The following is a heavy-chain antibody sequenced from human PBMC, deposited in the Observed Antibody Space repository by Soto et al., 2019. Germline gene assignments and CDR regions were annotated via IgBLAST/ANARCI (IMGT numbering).Heavy chain of an antibody. CDR2: IYYSGST. Sequence: PSETMSLTCTVSGGNISSGGYYWSWIRQHPGKGLEWIGYIYYSGSTYYNPSLKSRVTISVDTSKNQFSLKLSSVTAADTAVYYCARDIHSYYYDSSGYLASGRGDAFDIWGQGTMVTVSS. D-gene: IGHD3-22*01. CDR3: ARDIHSYYYDSSGYLASGRGDAFDI. J-gene: IGHJ3*02. V-gene: IGHV4-31*03. CDR1: GGNISSGGYY.